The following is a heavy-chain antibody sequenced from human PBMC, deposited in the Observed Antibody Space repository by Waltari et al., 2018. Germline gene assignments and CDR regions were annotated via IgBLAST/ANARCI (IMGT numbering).Heavy chain of an antibody. J-gene: IGHJ4*02. V-gene: IGHV3-23*03. CDR3: AKDRDYYDSSGCDY. D-gene: IGHD3-22*01. CDR1: GFTFSSYA. Sequence: EVQLLESGGGLVQPGGSLRLSCAASGFTFSSYAMSWVRQAPGKGLEWVSVLYSGGSKYYADSVKGRFTISRDNSKNTLYLQMNSLRAEDTAVYYCAKDRDYYDSSGCDYWGQGTLVTVSS. CDR2: LYSGGSK.